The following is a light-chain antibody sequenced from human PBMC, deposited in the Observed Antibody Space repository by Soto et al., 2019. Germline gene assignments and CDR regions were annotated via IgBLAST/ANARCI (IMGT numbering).Light chain of an antibody. CDR3: QQCFSYPYS. CDR1: ESIYSW. J-gene: IGKJ2*01. CDR2: DAS. V-gene: IGKV1-5*01. Sequence: DIQMTQSPSTLSASVGDRVTITCRASESIYSWLAWYQQKPGKAPKFLIYDASSLESGVPSRFSGSGSGTEFTLTISSLQPDDFAAYYCQQCFSYPYSFGQATKLEIK.